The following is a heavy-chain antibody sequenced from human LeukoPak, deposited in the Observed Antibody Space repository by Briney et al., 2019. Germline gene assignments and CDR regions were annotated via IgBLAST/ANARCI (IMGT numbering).Heavy chain of an antibody. CDR3: ARLAAISGSDSPDD. Sequence: SETLSLTCTVSGVSISSYYWSWIRQPPGKGLEWIGYIFYSGNTIYNPSLRSRVTISADTSKNHFSLRLRSVTAADTAVYYCARLAAISGSDSPDDWGQGTLVTVSS. J-gene: IGHJ4*02. CDR1: GVSISSYY. D-gene: IGHD1-26*01. CDR2: IFYSGNT. V-gene: IGHV4-59*08.